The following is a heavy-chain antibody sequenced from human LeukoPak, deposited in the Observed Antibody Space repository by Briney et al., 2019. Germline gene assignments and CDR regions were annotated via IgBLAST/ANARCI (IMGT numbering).Heavy chain of an antibody. D-gene: IGHD5-24*01. CDR2: IYHSGST. CDR1: GGSISRSNW. J-gene: IGHJ6*03. CDR3: ARECRWLQLQGMNYYYYMDV. V-gene: IGHV4-4*02. Sequence: SGTLSLTCAVSGGSISRSNWWSWVRQPPGKGLEWIGEIYHSGSTDYNPSLKSRVTISVDTSKNQFSLKLSSVTAADTAVYYCARECRWLQLQGMNYYYYMDVWGKGTTVTVSS.